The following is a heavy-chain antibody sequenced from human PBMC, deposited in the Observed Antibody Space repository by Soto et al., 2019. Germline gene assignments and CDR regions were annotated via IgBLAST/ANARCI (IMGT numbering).Heavy chain of an antibody. D-gene: IGHD3-10*01. J-gene: IGHJ4*02. CDR1: GGSIRSYY. Sequence: SETQSLTCTVSGGSIRSYYWSWIRQPPGKGLEWIGYIYYSGSTNYNPSLKSRVTISVDTSKNQFSLKLSSVTAADTAVYYCARESPAYYYGSGKRGFDYWGQGTLVTVSS. CDR3: ARESPAYYYGSGKRGFDY. V-gene: IGHV4-59*01. CDR2: IYYSGST.